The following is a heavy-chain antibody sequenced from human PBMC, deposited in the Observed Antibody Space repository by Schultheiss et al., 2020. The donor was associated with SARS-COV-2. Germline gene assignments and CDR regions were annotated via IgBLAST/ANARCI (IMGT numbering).Heavy chain of an antibody. V-gene: IGHV4-39*07. CDR3: ARMTYSSGWWNFDY. CDR1: GGSISSSSYY. J-gene: IGHJ4*02. Sequence: SETLSLTCTVSGGSISSSSYYWGWIRQPPGKGLEWIGSIYYSGSTYYNPSLKSRVTISVDTSKNQFSLKLSSVTAADTAVYYCARMTYSSGWWNFDYWGQGTLVTVSS. D-gene: IGHD6-19*01. CDR2: IYYSGST.